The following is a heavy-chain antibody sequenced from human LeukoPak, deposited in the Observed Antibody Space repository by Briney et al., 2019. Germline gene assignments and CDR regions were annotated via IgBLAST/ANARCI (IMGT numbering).Heavy chain of an antibody. J-gene: IGHJ4*02. D-gene: IGHD1-26*01. CDR2: ISGSGGST. Sequence: PGGSLRLSCAASGFTFSSYAMSWVRQAPGKGPEWVSAISGSGGSTYYADSVKSRFTISRDSSKNTLYLQMNSLRAEDTAVYYCASQESGRGGSYNFGYWGQGTLVTVSS. CDR1: GFTFSSYA. V-gene: IGHV3-23*01. CDR3: ASQESGRGGSYNFGY.